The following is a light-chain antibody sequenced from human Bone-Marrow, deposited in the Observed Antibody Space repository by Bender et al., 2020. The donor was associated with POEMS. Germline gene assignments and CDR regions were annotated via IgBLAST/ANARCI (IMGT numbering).Light chain of an antibody. CDR2: SSH. Sequence: QSVLTQPPSASGTPGQRVTISCSGGSSNIGAHAVNWYQHLPGTAPKLLIYSSHRRPSEVPDRFSGSRSGTSASLAISELRSEDEADYFCAAWDDRLNHYVFGTATKMTVL. CDR3: AAWDDRLNHYV. V-gene: IGLV1-44*01. CDR1: SSNIGAHA. J-gene: IGLJ1*01.